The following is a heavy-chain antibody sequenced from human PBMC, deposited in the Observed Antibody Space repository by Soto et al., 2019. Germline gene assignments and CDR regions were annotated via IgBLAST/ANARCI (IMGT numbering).Heavy chain of an antibody. CDR2: ISSSSSYT. V-gene: IGHV3-11*06. D-gene: IGHD6-19*01. CDR1: GFTFSDYY. CDR3: ARLGYSSGFYYFDY. J-gene: IGHJ4*02. Sequence: GGSLRLSCAASGFTFSDYYMSWIRQAPGKGLEWVSYISSSSSYTNFADSVKGRFTISRDNAKNSLYLQMNSLRAEDTAVYYRARLGYSSGFYYFDYWGQGTLVTVSS.